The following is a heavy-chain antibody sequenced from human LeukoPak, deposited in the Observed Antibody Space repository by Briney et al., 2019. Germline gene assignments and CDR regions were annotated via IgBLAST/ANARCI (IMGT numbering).Heavy chain of an antibody. J-gene: IGHJ5*02. CDR3: ARMWSTATSGWNWFDP. CDR1: GYTFINYY. V-gene: IGHV1-2*02. CDR2: INPNSGDT. Sequence: ASVKVSCKASGYTFINYYVYWVRQAPGQGLEWMGWINPNSGDTNYAQKFQGRVTMTRDTSISTAYMDLSSLRSDDTAMYYCARMWSTATSGWNWFDPWGQGTLVTVSS. D-gene: IGHD6-13*01.